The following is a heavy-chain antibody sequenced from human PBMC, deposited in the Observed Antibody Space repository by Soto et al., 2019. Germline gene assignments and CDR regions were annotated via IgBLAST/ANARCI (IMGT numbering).Heavy chain of an antibody. D-gene: IGHD2-15*01. CDR3: ARGGVSDIVVVVAATPYYYYMDV. J-gene: IGHJ6*03. Sequence: PSETLSLTCTVSGGSISNYYWSWIRQPPGKGLEWIGYIYYSGSTNYNPSLKSRVTISVDTSKNQFSLKLSSVTAADTAVYYCARGGVSDIVVVVAATPYYYYMDVWGKGTTVTVSS. V-gene: IGHV4-59*01. CDR2: IYYSGST. CDR1: GGSISNYY.